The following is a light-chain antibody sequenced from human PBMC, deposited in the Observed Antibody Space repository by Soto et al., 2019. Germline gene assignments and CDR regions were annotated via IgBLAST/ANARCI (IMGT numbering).Light chain of an antibody. CDR3: CSYAGSDVGV. Sequence: QSALTQPASVSGSPGQSITISCTGSSSDVGNYNLVSWYQHHAGKAPKVIVYEGSKRPSGVSDRFSGSKSGNTASLTISGLRAEDEADYFCCSYAGSDVGVFGGGTKVTVL. CDR1: SSDVGNYNL. J-gene: IGLJ3*02. V-gene: IGLV2-23*01. CDR2: EGS.